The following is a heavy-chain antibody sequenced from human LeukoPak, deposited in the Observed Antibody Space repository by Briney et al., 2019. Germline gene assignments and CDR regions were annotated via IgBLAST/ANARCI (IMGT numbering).Heavy chain of an antibody. CDR2: INHSGST. CDR3: ARDLDYEGTFDY. V-gene: IGHV4-34*01. CDR1: GGSFSGYY. D-gene: IGHD4-17*01. J-gene: IGHJ4*02. Sequence: SETLSLTCAVYGGSFSGYYWSWIRQPPGKGLEWIGEINHSGSTNYNPSLKSRVTISVDTSKNQFSLKLSSVTAADTAVYYCARDLDYEGTFDYWGQGTLVTVSS.